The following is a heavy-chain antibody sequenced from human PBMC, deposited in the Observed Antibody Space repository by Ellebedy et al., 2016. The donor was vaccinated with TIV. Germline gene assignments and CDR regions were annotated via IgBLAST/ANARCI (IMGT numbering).Heavy chain of an antibody. D-gene: IGHD6-13*01. J-gene: IGHJ4*02. V-gene: IGHV3-30-3*01. CDR2: ISYDGSNK. CDR3: ATWYSG. CDR1: GSTSSSYA. Sequence: PGGSLRLSCAASGSTSSSYAMLWVRQAPGKGLEWVAVISYDGSNKYYADSVKGRFTISRDNSKNTLYLQMNSLRAEDTAVYYCATWYSGWGQGTLVTVSS.